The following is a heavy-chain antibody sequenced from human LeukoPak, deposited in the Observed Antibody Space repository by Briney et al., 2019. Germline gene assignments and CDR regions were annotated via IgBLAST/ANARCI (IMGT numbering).Heavy chain of an antibody. V-gene: IGHV3-9*01. CDR2: ISWNSGSI. CDR1: GFTFDDYA. Sequence: PGRPLRLSCAASGFTFDDYARHWVRQAPGKGLEWVSGISWNSGSIGYADSVKGRFTISRDNAKNSLYLQMNSLRAEDTALYYCAKDIWGYVAENAFDIWGQGTMVTVSS. D-gene: IGHD3-16*01. J-gene: IGHJ3*02. CDR3: AKDIWGYVAENAFDI.